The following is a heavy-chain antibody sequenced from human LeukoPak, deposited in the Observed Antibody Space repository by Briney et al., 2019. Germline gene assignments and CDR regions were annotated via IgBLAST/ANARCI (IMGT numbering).Heavy chain of an antibody. D-gene: IGHD4-23*01. CDR1: GGSISSGGYY. V-gene: IGHV4-61*08. Sequence: PSETLSLTCTVSGGSISSGGYYWSWIRQPPGKGLEWIGYIYYSGSTNYNPSLKSRVTISVDTSKNQFSLELSSVTAADTAVYYCARDRSDYGGNGIFDYWGQGTLVTVSS. J-gene: IGHJ4*02. CDR2: IYYSGST. CDR3: ARDRSDYGGNGIFDY.